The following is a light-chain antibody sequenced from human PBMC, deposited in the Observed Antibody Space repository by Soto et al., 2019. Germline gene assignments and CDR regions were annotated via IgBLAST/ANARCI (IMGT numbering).Light chain of an antibody. CDR3: SSYTSSITHVV. Sequence: QSALTQPASVSGSPGQSITISCTGTSSDIGGYNYVSWYQLHPDKAPKVIIYDVTNRPSGVSNRFSGSKSGNTASLTISGLQTEDEADYYCSSYTSSITHVVFGGGTKVTVL. V-gene: IGLV2-14*01. J-gene: IGLJ2*01. CDR1: SSDIGGYNY. CDR2: DVT.